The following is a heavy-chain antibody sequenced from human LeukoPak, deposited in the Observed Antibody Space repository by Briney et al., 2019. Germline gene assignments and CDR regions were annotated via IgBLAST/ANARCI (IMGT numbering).Heavy chain of an antibody. CDR2: ISAYNGNT. J-gene: IGHJ4*02. CDR3: ARAVPLGAPYQLQYYFDY. V-gene: IGHV1-18*01. CDR1: GYTFTSYG. Sequence: GASVKVSCKASGYTFTSYGISWVRQAPGQGLEWMGWISAYNGNTNYAQKLQGRVTMTTDTSTSTAYMELRSLRSDDTAVYYCARAVPLGAPYQLQYYFDYWGQGTLVTVSS. D-gene: IGHD2-2*01.